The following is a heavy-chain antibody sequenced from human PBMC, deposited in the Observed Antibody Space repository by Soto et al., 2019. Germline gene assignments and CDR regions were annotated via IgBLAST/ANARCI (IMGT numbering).Heavy chain of an antibody. Sequence: QVQLVESGGGVGQPGRSLRLSCAASGFTFNSYGMHWVRQGPGNGLEWVAFIAYDSTKTYYADSVKGRFTISRDHYNSALYVQMNSLSGEDTAVYYCARTGSAWSVCHYYPLDVWGQGTTVTVSS. CDR1: GFTFNSYG. D-gene: IGHD1-26*01. CDR2: IAYDSTKT. CDR3: ARTGSAWSVCHYYPLDV. J-gene: IGHJ6*02. V-gene: IGHV3-30*03.